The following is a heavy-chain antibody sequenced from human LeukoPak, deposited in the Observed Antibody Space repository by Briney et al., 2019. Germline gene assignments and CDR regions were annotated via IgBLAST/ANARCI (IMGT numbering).Heavy chain of an antibody. D-gene: IGHD5-18*01. Sequence: SETLSLTCTVSGGSISSYYWSWIWQPPGKGLEWIGYIYYSGSTNYNPSLKSRVTISVDTSKNQFSLKLSSVTAADTAVYYCARASSGYSYGPRYWYFDLWGRGTLVTVSS. V-gene: IGHV4-59*01. CDR3: ARASSGYSYGPRYWYFDL. CDR2: IYYSGST. J-gene: IGHJ2*01. CDR1: GGSISSYY.